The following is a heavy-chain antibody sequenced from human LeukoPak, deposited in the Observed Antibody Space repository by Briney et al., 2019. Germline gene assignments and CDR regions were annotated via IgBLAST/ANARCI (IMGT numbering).Heavy chain of an antibody. CDR3: AIEIRCSSTSCPNWFDP. CDR1: GYTFTGYY. J-gene: IGHJ5*02. V-gene: IGHV1-2*02. D-gene: IGHD2-2*01. Sequence: ASVKVSCKASGYTFTGYYMHWVRQAPGQGLEWMGWINPNSGGTNYAQKFQGRVTMTRDTSISTAYMELSRLRSDDTAVYYCAIEIRCSSTSCPNWFDPWGQGTLVTVSS. CDR2: INPNSGGT.